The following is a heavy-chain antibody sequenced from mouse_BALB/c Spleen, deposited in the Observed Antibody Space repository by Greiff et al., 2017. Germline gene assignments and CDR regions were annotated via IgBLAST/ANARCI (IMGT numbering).Heavy chain of an antibody. Sequence: EVHLVESGAELVKPGASVKLSCTASGFNIKDTYMHWVKQRPEQGLEWIGRIDPANGNTKYDPKFQGKATITADTSSNTAYLQLSSLTSEDTAVYYCARWGYGYEDYAMDYWGQGTSVTVSS. V-gene: IGHV14-3*02. J-gene: IGHJ4*01. CDR1: GFNIKDTY. CDR3: ARWGYGYEDYAMDY. CDR2: IDPANGNT. D-gene: IGHD1-2*01.